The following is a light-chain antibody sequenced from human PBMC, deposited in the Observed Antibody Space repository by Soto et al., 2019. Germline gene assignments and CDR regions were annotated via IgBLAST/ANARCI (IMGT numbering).Light chain of an antibody. CDR2: AVS. CDR1: QGIGSD. Sequence: AIEMTQSPASLSASVGDRVTIACRASQGIGSDLAWYQQRPGKAPKLLIYAVSSLQNGVPSRFSGSGSGTDFTLTISSLQPEDFGTYYCLQDHNLLTFGGGTKVEIK. CDR3: LQDHNLLT. J-gene: IGKJ4*01. V-gene: IGKV1-6*01.